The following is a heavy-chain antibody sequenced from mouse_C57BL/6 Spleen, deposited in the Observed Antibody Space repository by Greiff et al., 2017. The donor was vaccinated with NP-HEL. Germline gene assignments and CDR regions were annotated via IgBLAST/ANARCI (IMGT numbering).Heavy chain of an antibody. Sequence: QVQLQQSGAELARPGASEKLSCKASGYTFTSYGISWVKQRTGQGLEWIGEIYPRSGNTYYNEKFKGKATLTADKSSSTAYMELRSLTSEDSAVYFCARYSKFAMDYWGQGTSVTVSS. D-gene: IGHD2-5*01. CDR1: GYTFTSYG. V-gene: IGHV1-81*01. J-gene: IGHJ4*01. CDR3: ARYSKFAMDY. CDR2: IYPRSGNT.